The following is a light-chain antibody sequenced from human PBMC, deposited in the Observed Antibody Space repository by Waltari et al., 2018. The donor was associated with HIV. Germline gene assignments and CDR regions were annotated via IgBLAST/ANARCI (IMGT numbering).Light chain of an antibody. J-gene: IGKJ2*01. CDR2: GAS. CDR1: HTLTSNS. CDR3: HQYGETSYT. V-gene: IGKV3-20*01. Sequence: LVFTHSLGTLSFSPGEKDRHSCRASHTLTSNSLAWFQQKPGQFPRLLIFGASNRATGIPDRFRGSGSGTDFTLTISRLEPEDSAVYYCHQYGETSYTFGQGTRLEIK.